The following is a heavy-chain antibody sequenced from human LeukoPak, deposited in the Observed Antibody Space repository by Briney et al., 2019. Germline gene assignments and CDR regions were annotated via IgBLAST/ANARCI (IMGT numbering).Heavy chain of an antibody. CDR2: INHSGST. Sequence: KTSETLSLTCAVYGGSFSGYYWSWMRQPPGKGLEWIGEINHSGSTNYDPSLKSRVTISVDTSKNQFSLKLSSVTAADTAVYYCARARVMLYGEYYYGMDVWGQGTTVTVSS. J-gene: IGHJ6*02. V-gene: IGHV4-34*01. CDR1: GGSFSGYY. CDR3: ARARVMLYGEYYYGMDV. D-gene: IGHD2-8*01.